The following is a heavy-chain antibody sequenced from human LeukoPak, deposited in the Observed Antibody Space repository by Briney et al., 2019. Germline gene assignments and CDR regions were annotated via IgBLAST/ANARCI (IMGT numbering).Heavy chain of an antibody. J-gene: IGHJ4*02. CDR1: GGSISVSSYY. D-gene: IGHD3-22*01. CDR3: ARVRRRYYDSSGLYYFDY. V-gene: IGHV4-39*01. CDR2: IYHIGSN. Sequence: PSETVSLTCTVSGGSISVSSYYWAWIREPPGKGLEWIGSIYHIGSNYCKPSLKSRVTKSVDTSKNQFSLKLISVTAADTAVYYCARVRRRYYDSSGLYYFDYWGQGTLVTVSS.